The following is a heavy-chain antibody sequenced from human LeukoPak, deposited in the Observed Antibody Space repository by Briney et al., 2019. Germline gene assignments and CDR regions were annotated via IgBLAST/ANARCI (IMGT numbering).Heavy chain of an antibody. J-gene: IGHJ6*02. CDR2: IYYSGST. V-gene: IGHV4-59*01. D-gene: IGHD3-3*02. CDR3: ARDLAEPFYYGMDV. Sequence: SETLSLTCAVSGGSISSYYWSWIRQPPGKGLEWIGYIYYSGSTNYNPSLKSRVTISVDTSKNQFSLKLSSVTAADTAVYYCARDLAEPFYYGMDVWGQGTTVTVSS. CDR1: GGSISSYY.